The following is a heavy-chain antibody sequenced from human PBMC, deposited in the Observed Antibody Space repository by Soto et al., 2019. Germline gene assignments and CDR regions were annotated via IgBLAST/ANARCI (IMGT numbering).Heavy chain of an antibody. V-gene: IGHV3-53*04. J-gene: IGHJ6*02. CDR1: GFTFSSYS. D-gene: IGHD3-9*01. CDR3: AKGPGMYYDFLAGPLTAPRVYYYYGMDV. CDR2: IYSGGST. Sequence: GGSLRLSCAASGFTFSSYSMNWVRQAPGKGLEWVSVIYSGGSTYYADSVKGRFTISRHNSKNTLYLQMNSLRAEDTAVYYCAKGPGMYYDFLAGPLTAPRVYYYYGMDVWGQGTTVTVSS.